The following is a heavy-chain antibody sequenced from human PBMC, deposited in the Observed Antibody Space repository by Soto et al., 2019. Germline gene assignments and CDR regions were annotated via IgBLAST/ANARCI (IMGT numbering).Heavy chain of an antibody. V-gene: IGHV4-4*02. CDR2: IYHSGST. D-gene: IGHD3-22*01. CDR1: GASISSGYW. Sequence: QVQLQESGPGLVKPSGTLSLTCAVSGASISSGYWWTWVRQPPGKGRAWIGEIYHSGSTNYKPALRSRVTISVDKSKNQFSLTLISVTAADTAVYYCATWYDISGYGWGQGTLVTVSS. J-gene: IGHJ4*02. CDR3: ATWYDISGYG.